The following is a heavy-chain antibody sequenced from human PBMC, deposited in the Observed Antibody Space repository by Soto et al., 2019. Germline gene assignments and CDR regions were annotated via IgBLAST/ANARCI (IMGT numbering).Heavy chain of an antibody. D-gene: IGHD6-13*01. CDR2: IIPIFGTA. Sequence: ASVKVSCKASGGTFSSYAISWVRQAPGQGLEWMGGIIPIFGTANYAQKFQGRVTITADESTSTAYMELSSLRSEDTAVYYCARDIHLSGAAAGTPTERWGYYYGMDVWGQGTTVTVSS. CDR1: GGTFSSYA. CDR3: ARDIHLSGAAAGTPTERWGYYYGMDV. V-gene: IGHV1-69*13. J-gene: IGHJ6*02.